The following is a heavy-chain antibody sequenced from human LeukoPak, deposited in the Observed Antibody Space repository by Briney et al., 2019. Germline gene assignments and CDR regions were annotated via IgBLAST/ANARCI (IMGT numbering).Heavy chain of an antibody. J-gene: IGHJ4*02. V-gene: IGHV4-4*07. D-gene: IGHD2-2*01. CDR3: ARGDSYCSSTSCYYYFDY. Sequence: SETLSLTCTVSGGSISSYYWSWIRQPAGKGLEWVGRIYSSGSTNYNPSRKSRVTMSVDTSKNQFSLKLSSVTAADTAVYYCARGDSYCSSTSCYYYFDYWGQGTLVTVSS. CDR2: IYSSGST. CDR1: GGSISSYY.